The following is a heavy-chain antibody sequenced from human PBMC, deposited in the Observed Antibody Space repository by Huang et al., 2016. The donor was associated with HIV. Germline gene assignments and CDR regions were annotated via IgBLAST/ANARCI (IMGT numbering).Heavy chain of an antibody. CDR3: AKESRWFSDFDH. J-gene: IGHJ4*02. CDR1: GFRLRGFG. CDR2: SSYDGRRQ. D-gene: IGHD2-15*01. Sequence: QVHLVESGGGVVQPGGSLRLSCAASGFRLRGFGMHWVRQAPGKGLELVAVSSYDGRRQFYTDSVKGRFTISRDNSDNTLSLQMKGLRPDDTAVYYCAKESRWFSDFDHWGQGVLVSVSS. V-gene: IGHV3-30*18.